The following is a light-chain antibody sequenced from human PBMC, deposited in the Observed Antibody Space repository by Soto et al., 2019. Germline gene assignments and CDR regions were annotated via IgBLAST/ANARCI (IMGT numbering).Light chain of an antibody. CDR2: DAS. J-gene: IGKJ4*01. Sequence: EIVLTQSPATLSLSPGERATSSCRASQSVRNYLAWYQQKPGQAPRLLIYDASNRATGIPARFSGSGSGTDFTLTISSLEPEDFAVYYCQQRSNWPLSFGGGTKVEIK. CDR3: QQRSNWPLS. CDR1: QSVRNY. V-gene: IGKV3-11*01.